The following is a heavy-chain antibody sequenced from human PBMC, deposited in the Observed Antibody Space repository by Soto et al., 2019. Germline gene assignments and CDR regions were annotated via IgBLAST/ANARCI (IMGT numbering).Heavy chain of an antibody. CDR2: IIPIFGTA. Sequence: QAQLEQSGGEVKKPGSSVKVSCKASRVAFSKFIVTWVRQAPGLGLEWVGGIIPIFGTANYAQKFQGRVTITADESTRTSYMEVNNLSSEDTAVYYCAKVRYSSPMGYYYGMDVWGQGTTVTVSS. D-gene: IGHD6-19*01. CDR1: RVAFSKFI. J-gene: IGHJ6*02. CDR3: AKVRYSSPMGYYYGMDV. V-gene: IGHV1-69*01.